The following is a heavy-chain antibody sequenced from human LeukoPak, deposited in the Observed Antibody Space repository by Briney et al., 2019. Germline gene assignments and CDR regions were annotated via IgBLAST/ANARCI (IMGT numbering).Heavy chain of an antibody. V-gene: IGHV3-49*03. CDR3: ARTDSSTWYQLFDP. CDR1: GFTVSTNS. J-gene: IGHJ5*02. Sequence: GGSLRLSCTVSGFTVSTNSMSWIRQPPGKGLEWVGFIRSKTYGGTTEYAASVKGRFTISRDDSKRIAFLQMNSLKTEDTAVYYCARTDSSTWYQLFDPWGQGTLVTVSS. CDR2: IRSKTYGGTT. D-gene: IGHD6-13*01.